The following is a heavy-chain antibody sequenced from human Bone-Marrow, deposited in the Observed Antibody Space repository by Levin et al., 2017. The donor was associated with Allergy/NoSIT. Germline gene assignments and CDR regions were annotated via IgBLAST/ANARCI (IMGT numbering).Heavy chain of an antibody. CDR2: LSTGGSST. V-gene: IGHV3-23*01. D-gene: IGHD6-19*01. CDR1: GFTFSSYA. J-gene: IGHJ4*02. Sequence: GGSLRLSCGASGFTFSSYAMTWVRQAPGKGLEWVSALSTGGSSTYYAHSVRGRFTISRDDPKNTLYLHMNSLRAEDTAVYYCARVHSDSSGWYHFDCWGQGTLVTVSS. CDR3: ARVHSDSSGWYHFDC.